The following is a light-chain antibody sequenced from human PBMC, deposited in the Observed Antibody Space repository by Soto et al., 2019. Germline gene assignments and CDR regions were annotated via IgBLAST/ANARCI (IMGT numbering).Light chain of an antibody. CDR1: ISDVGGYNY. J-gene: IGLJ1*01. CDR2: EVS. CDR3: SSYTSSSTLV. V-gene: IGLV2-14*01. Sequence: QYVLTQPPSSSGTPGQRVTISCTGTISDVGGYNYVSWYQQHPGKAPKLMIYEVSNRPSGVSNRFSGSKSGNTASLTISGLQAEDEADYYCSSYTSSSTLVFRTGTKVTVL.